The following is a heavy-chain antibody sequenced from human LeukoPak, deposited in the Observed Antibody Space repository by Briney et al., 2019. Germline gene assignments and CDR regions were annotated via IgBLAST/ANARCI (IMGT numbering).Heavy chain of an antibody. D-gene: IGHD6-6*01. Sequence: PSETLSLTCTVSGGSISSSSYYWGWIRQPPGKGLEWIGSIYYSGSTYYNPSLKSRVTISVDTSKNQFSLKLSSVTAADTAVYYCARLPSIAAPPRLTHYYYYGIDVWGQGTTVTVSS. CDR3: ARLPSIAAPPRLTHYYYYGIDV. J-gene: IGHJ6*02. V-gene: IGHV4-39*01. CDR2: IYYSGST. CDR1: GGSISSSSYY.